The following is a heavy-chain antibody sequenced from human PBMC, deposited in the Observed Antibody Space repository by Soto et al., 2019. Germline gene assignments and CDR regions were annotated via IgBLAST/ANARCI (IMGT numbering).Heavy chain of an antibody. D-gene: IGHD2-15*01. CDR2: ISFDGANE. CDR1: EFTFSSYA. V-gene: IGHV3-30-3*01. CDR3: ARPIPRWSYHYGMDV. J-gene: IGHJ6*02. Sequence: QLVESGGRGVQPGRSLRLSCEASEFTFSSYAMHWVRQAPGRGLEWVALISFDGANEYYADSVKGRFIISRDNSKSMVYLQMNSLRPDDTAIYYCARPIPRWSYHYGMDVWGLGTTVTVSS.